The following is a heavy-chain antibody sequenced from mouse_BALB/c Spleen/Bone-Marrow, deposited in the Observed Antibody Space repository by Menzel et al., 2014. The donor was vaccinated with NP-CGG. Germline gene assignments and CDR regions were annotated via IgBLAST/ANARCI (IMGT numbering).Heavy chain of an antibody. CDR2: INPSTGYT. Sequence: VKLMESGAELAKPGASVRMSCKASGYNFISYWMHWVKQRPGQGLEWIGYINPSTGYTEYNQKFEDKATLTADKSSSKAYMQLSSLTSEDSAVYYCARNYDYDGGYYAMDYWGQGTSVTVSS. V-gene: IGHV1-7*01. J-gene: IGHJ4*01. CDR1: GYNFISYW. CDR3: ARNYDYDGGYYAMDY. D-gene: IGHD2-4*01.